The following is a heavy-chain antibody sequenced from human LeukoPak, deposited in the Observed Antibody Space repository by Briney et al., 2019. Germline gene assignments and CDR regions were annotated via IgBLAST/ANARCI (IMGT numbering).Heavy chain of an antibody. J-gene: IGHJ5*02. CDR3: ARLYLLNEVAATLVAYHNWFDP. CDR1: GGSISSTNW. CDR2: VYNVGST. Sequence: PSGTLSLTCAVSGGSISSTNWWSWVRQPPGKGLEWIGKVYNVGSTNYNPSLKSRVTISVDTSENQFSLKLSSVTAADTAVYYCARLYLLNEVAATLVAYHNWFDPWGQGTLVTVSS. D-gene: IGHD2-15*01. V-gene: IGHV4-4*02.